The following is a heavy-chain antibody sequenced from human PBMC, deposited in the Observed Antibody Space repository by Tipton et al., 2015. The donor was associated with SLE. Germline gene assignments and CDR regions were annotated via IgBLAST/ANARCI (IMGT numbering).Heavy chain of an antibody. CDR1: GGSISSYY. D-gene: IGHD2-21*02. V-gene: IGHV4-4*07. CDR3: ARDLWTGDFGRFDP. CDR2: IYTSGST. J-gene: IGHJ5*02. Sequence: LRLSCTVSGGSISSYYWSWIRQPAGKGLEWIGRIYTSGSTNYNPSLKSRLTMSVDTSKNQFSLKLSSVTAADTAVYYCARDLWTGDFGRFDPWGQGTLVIVSS.